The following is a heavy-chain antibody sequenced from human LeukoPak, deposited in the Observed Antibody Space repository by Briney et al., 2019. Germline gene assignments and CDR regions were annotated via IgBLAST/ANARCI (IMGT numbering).Heavy chain of an antibody. D-gene: IGHD3-10*01. Sequence: AGSLTLSCAAAGFTFNTTWMSWVRPAQGKGLEWVGCTKGRTHGETTDYATPVKGRFIISRGDSKDTLYLQMNSLKTEDTAVYYCTTEGYYVSGIYWGQGTLVTVSS. CDR2: TKGRTHGETT. CDR3: TTEGYYVSGIY. V-gene: IGHV3-15*01. CDR1: GFTFNTTW. J-gene: IGHJ4*02.